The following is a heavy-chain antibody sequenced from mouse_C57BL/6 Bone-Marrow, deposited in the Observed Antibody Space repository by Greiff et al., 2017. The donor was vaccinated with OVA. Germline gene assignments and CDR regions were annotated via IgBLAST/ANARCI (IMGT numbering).Heavy chain of an antibody. CDR2: ISDGGSYT. D-gene: IGHD1-1*01. J-gene: IGHJ2*01. Sequence: EVKVEESGGGLVKPGGSLKLSCAASGFTFSSYAMAWVRQTPEKRLEWVATISDGGSYTYYPDNVKGRFTISSDNAKNNLYLQMSHLKSDDTAMXYCARDHYYGSSFDYWGQGTTLTVSS. CDR3: ARDHYYGSSFDY. V-gene: IGHV5-4*01. CDR1: GFTFSSYA.